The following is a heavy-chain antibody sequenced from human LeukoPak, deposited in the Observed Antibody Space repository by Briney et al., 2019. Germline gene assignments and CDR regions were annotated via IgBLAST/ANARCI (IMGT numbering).Heavy chain of an antibody. Sequence: PGGSLRLSCAASGFTFSSYEMNWVRQAPGKGLEWVSYISSSGSTIYYADSVKGRFTISRDNAKNSLYLQMNSLRAEDTAVYYCAKGYDTSGYYYVAGYFDYWGQGTLVTVSS. CDR2: ISSSGSTI. CDR3: AKGYDTSGYYYVAGYFDY. D-gene: IGHD3-22*01. CDR1: GFTFSSYE. J-gene: IGHJ4*02. V-gene: IGHV3-48*03.